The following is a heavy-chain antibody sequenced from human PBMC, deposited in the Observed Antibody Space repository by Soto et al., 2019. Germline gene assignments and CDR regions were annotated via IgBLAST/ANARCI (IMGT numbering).Heavy chain of an antibody. V-gene: IGHV4-34*01. D-gene: IGHD3-10*01. CDR1: GGSFSGYY. Sequence: PSETLSLTCAVYGGSFSGYYWSWIRQPPGKGLEWIGEINHSGSTNYNPFLKSRVTISVDTSKNQFSLKLSSVTAADTAVYYCARGRTYYYGSGSYYNVKNYYYYMDVWGKGTTVTVSS. CDR2: INHSGST. J-gene: IGHJ6*03. CDR3: ARGRTYYYGSGSYYNVKNYYYYMDV.